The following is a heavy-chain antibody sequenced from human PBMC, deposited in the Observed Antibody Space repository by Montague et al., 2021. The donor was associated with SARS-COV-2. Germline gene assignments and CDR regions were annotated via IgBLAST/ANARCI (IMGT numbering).Heavy chain of an antibody. V-gene: IGHV4-39*02. CDR2: IYYSGTT. CDR3: ARGMIRGVTTPFDY. D-gene: IGHD3-10*01. Sequence: SETLSLICSVSSGSIISSGYYWGWIRQPPGKELEWIGNIYYSGTTYYNPSLQSRGTISVDTSKNHLSLRLRSVTAADTAVYFCARGMIRGVTTPFDYWGQGSQVTVSS. J-gene: IGHJ4*02. CDR1: SGSIISSGYY.